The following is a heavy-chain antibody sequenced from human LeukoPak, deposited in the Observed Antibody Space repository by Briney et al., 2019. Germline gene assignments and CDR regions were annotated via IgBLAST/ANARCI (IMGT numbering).Heavy chain of an antibody. CDR3: AREYEDYDFWSGPREDYYFDY. CDR1: GGSISSYY. D-gene: IGHD3-3*01. J-gene: IGHJ4*02. Sequence: PSETLSLTCTVSGGSISSYYWSWIRQPPGKGLEWIGYIYYSGSTNYNPSLKSRVTISVDTSKNQFSLKLSSVTAADTAVYYCAREYEDYDFWSGPREDYYFDYWGQGTLVTVSS. V-gene: IGHV4-59*01. CDR2: IYYSGST.